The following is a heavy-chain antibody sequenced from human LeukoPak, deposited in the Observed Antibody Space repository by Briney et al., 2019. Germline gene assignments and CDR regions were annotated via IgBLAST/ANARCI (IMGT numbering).Heavy chain of an antibody. CDR3: ARDPVGYSSSAALGYFDY. D-gene: IGHD6-13*01. V-gene: IGHV1-69*04. Sequence: SVKVSCKASGYTFTDYYMHWVRQAPGQGLEWMGRIIPILGIANYAQKFQGRVTITADKSTSTAYTELSSLRSEDTAVYYCARDPVGYSSSAALGYFDYWGQGTLVTVSS. CDR1: GYTFTDYY. J-gene: IGHJ4*02. CDR2: IIPILGIA.